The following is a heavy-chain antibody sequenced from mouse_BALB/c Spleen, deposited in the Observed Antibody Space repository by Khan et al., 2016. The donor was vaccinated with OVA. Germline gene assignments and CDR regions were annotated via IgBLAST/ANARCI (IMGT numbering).Heavy chain of an antibody. CDR1: GYTFTTAG. Sequence: QIQLVQSGPELKKPGETVRISCKASGYTFTTAGIQWVQKMPGKGLKWIGWINTHSGVPKYAEDFKGRFAFSLEISVSTAYLQITNLKYEDTATXVGAGGEAAYCRDDGGGMEYWGQGTSVTVSS. D-gene: IGHD2-14*01. J-gene: IGHJ4*01. CDR2: INTHSGVP. CDR3: AGGEAAYCRDDGGGMEY. V-gene: IGHV9-4*02.